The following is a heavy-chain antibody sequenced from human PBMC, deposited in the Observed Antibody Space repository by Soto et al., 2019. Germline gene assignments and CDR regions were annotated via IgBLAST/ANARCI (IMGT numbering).Heavy chain of an antibody. CDR1: GFRLSIYS. CDR3: ARSVEGHFDY. J-gene: IGHJ4*02. Sequence: EVQLEESGGALVQRGGSLTLSCAASGFRLSIYSMNWVRQAPGKGLEWSAYITSDTKTIKYAESVKGRFTISRDNAKNSVYLQMDNLSDEDTAVDYCARSVEGHFDYWGQGTVVTVSS. CDR2: ITSDTKTI. D-gene: IGHD6-19*01. V-gene: IGHV3-48*02.